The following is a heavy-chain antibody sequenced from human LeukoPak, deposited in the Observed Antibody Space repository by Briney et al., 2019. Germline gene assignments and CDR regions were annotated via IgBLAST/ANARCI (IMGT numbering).Heavy chain of an antibody. CDR3: ARGGGLVPGSMDV. CDR1: GFTFSSYS. J-gene: IGHJ6*04. D-gene: IGHD6-6*01. V-gene: IGHV3-48*01. CDR2: ISSSSSTI. Sequence: TGGSLRLSCAASGFTFSSYSMNWVRQAPGKGLEWVSYISSSSSTIYYADPVKGRFTISRDNAKNSLYLQMNSLRAEDTAVYYCARGGGLVPGSMDVWGKGTTVTVSS.